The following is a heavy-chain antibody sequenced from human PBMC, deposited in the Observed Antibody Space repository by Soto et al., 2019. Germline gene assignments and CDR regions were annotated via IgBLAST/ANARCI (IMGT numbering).Heavy chain of an antibody. Sequence: SETLSLTCTVSGGSVSSGGYYWSWIRQPPGKGLEWIANIYYSGSAYYNPSLKSRVSTSVDTSKNQFSLKLRSVTAADTAVYYCARQGSRAFDIWGQGTMVTVSS. J-gene: IGHJ3*02. D-gene: IGHD2-15*01. CDR2: IYYSGSA. CDR1: GGSVSSGGYY. CDR3: ARQGSRAFDI. V-gene: IGHV4-39*01.